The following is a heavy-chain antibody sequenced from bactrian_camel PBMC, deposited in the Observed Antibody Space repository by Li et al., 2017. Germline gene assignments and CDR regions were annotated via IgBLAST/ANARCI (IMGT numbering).Heavy chain of an antibody. D-gene: IGHD1*01. CDR3: AATADLCLLRASAFRA. CDR2: IYSDGNNL. J-gene: IGHJ6*01. CDR1: GHIATFSY. V-gene: IGHV3-2*01. Sequence: SLRLSCAASGHIATFSYFGWFRQAPGKGLEWVSRIYSDGNNLRYADSVRGRFTISRDNAKNTLYLQMNSLKPEDTATYYCAATADLCLLRASAFRAWGQGTQVTVS.